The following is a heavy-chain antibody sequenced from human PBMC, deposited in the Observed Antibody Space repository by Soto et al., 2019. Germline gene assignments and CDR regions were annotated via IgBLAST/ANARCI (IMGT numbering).Heavy chain of an antibody. V-gene: IGHV1-18*04. D-gene: IGHD6-19*01. CDR2: ISAYNGNT. CDR3: ARDGETVAALYVTRYYFYGMDV. Sequence: QVQLVQSGAEVKKPGASVKVSCKASGYTFTSYGISWVRQAPGQGLEWMGWISAYNGNTNYAQKLQGRVTMTTDTSRSTDYMERRSLRSDDKAVYYCARDGETVAALYVTRYYFYGMDVWRQGTTLTVSS. CDR1: GYTFTSYG. J-gene: IGHJ6*02.